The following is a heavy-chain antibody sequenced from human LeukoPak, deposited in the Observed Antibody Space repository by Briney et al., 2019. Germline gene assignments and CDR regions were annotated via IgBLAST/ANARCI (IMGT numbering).Heavy chain of an antibody. CDR3: ARDARQYYYGSGRDYYYYGIDV. D-gene: IGHD3-10*01. J-gene: IGHJ6*02. V-gene: IGHV4-59*01. Sequence: SETLSLTCTVSGGSISSYYWSWIRQPPGKGLEWIGYMYYSGSTNYNPSPKSRVTISVDTSKNQFSLKLSSVTAADTAVYYCARDARQYYYGSGRDYYYYGIDVWGQGTTVTVSS. CDR1: GGSISSYY. CDR2: MYYSGST.